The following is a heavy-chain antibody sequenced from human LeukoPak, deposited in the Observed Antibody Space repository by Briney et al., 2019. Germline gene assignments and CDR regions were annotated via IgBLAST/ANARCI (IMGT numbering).Heavy chain of an antibody. Sequence: GGSLRLSCAASGFTFSSHAMNWVRQVPGKGLVWVSTISADGDGPHYADSVKGRFTISRDNSKNTLFLRMNSLRDGDTAVYFCARTFNGFDPTFDYWGQGTLVTVSS. CDR1: GFTFSSHA. D-gene: IGHD6-25*01. V-gene: IGHV3-23*01. CDR2: ISADGDGP. J-gene: IGHJ4*02. CDR3: ARTFNGFDPTFDY.